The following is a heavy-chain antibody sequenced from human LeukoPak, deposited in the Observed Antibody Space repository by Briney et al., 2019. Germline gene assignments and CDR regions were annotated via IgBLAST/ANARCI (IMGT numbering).Heavy chain of an antibody. CDR2: IYTSGST. D-gene: IGHD5-24*01. J-gene: IGHJ4*02. Sequence: PSETLSLTCIVSGYSISSGYYWDWIRQPAGKGLEWIGRIYTSGSTNYNPSLKSRVTISVDTSKNQFSLKLSSVTAADTAVYYCARGVRKGRDGYNQKYYNDYWGQGTLVTVSS. CDR3: ARGVRKGRDGYNQKYYNDY. CDR1: GYSISSGYY. V-gene: IGHV4-61*02.